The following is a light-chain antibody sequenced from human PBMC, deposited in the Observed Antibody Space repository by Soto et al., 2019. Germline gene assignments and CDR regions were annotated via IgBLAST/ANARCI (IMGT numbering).Light chain of an antibody. CDR1: QTISSW. CDR2: KAS. Sequence: DIQMTQSPSTLSGSVGDRVTITCRVSQTISSWLAWYQQKPVKAPKLLIYKASTLKSGVPSRFSGSGSGTEFTLTISSLQPDDFATYYCQHYNSYSEAFGQGTKVELK. J-gene: IGKJ1*01. V-gene: IGKV1-5*03. CDR3: QHYNSYSEA.